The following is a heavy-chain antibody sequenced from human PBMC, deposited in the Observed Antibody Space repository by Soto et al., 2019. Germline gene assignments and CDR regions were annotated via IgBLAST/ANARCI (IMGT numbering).Heavy chain of an antibody. CDR3: ARGGNYYYGMDV. V-gene: IGHV3-48*03. CDR1: GFTFSSYE. CDR2: ISSSGSTI. J-gene: IGHJ6*02. Sequence: GGSLSLSCAASGFTFSSYEMNWVRQAPGKGLEWVSYISSSGSTIYYADSVKGRFTISRDNAKNSLYLQMNSLRAEDTAVYYCARGGNYYYGMDVWGQGTTVTVSS.